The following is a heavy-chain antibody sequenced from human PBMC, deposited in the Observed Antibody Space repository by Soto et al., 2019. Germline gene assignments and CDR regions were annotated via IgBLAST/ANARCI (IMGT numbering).Heavy chain of an antibody. Sequence: QVQLVQSGAEVKKPGSSVKVSCKASGGTFSSYAISWVRQAPGQGLEWMGGIIPIFGTANYAQKFQGRVTITADESTSTDYMELSSLRSEDTAVYYCARLAVMVRGVIGYYYGMDVWGPGTTVTVSS. D-gene: IGHD3-10*01. CDR1: GGTFSSYA. CDR3: ARLAVMVRGVIGYYYGMDV. V-gene: IGHV1-69*01. J-gene: IGHJ6*02. CDR2: IIPIFGTA.